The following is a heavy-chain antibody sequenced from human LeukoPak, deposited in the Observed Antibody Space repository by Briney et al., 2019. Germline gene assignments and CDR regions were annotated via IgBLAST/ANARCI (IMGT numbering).Heavy chain of an antibody. CDR1: GGSISTTDSY. V-gene: IGHV4-30-4*01. J-gene: IGHJ4*02. CDR2: IYCSGST. CDR3: ASRPITMVRGGYFDY. D-gene: IGHD3-10*01. Sequence: PSETLSLTCTVSGGSISTTDSYWSWIRQPPGKGLEWIGFIYCSGSTHYNPSLKSRVIISVDTSKNQFSLKLSSVTAADTAVYYCASRPITMVRGGYFDYWGQGTLVTVSS.